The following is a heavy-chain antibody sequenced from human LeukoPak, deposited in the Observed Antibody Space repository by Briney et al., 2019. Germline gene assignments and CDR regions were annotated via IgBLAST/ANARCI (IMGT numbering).Heavy chain of an antibody. D-gene: IGHD2-2*01. Sequence: ASVKVSCKASGYTFTSYDINWVRQATGQGLEWMGWMNPNSGNTGYAQKFQGRVTMTRDTSISTAYMELSRLRSDDTAVYYCARADCSSTSCYLYYYYYMDVWGKGTTVTISS. CDR2: MNPNSGNT. CDR3: ARADCSSTSCYLYYYYYMDV. J-gene: IGHJ6*03. CDR1: GYTFTSYD. V-gene: IGHV1-8*02.